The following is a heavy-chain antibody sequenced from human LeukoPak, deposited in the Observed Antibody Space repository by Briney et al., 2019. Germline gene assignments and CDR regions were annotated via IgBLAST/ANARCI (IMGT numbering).Heavy chain of an antibody. CDR1: GYTFTSYG. V-gene: IGHV1-18*01. CDR3: ARDDRIVGAAVNAFDI. Sequence: ASVKVSCKASGYTFTSYGISWVRQAPGQGLEWMGWISAYNGNTNYAQKLQGRVTMTTDTSTSTAYMELRSLRSDDTAVFYCARDDRIVGAAVNAFDIWGQGTMVTVSS. J-gene: IGHJ3*02. CDR2: ISAYNGNT. D-gene: IGHD1-26*01.